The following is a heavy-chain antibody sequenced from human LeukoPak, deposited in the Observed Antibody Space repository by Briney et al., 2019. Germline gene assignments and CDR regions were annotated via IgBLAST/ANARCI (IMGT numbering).Heavy chain of an antibody. CDR1: GFSFSSYW. J-gene: IGHJ4*02. V-gene: IGHV3-74*03. CDR3: ARVSFCPRCHFDY. Sequence: GGSLRLSCAASGFSFSSYWMHWVRQAPGKGMVWVARISPDGSSALSADSVRGRFTISRDNADNTLYLQLNSLRAEDTAVYYCARVSFCPRCHFDYWGQGTLVTVSS. D-gene: IGHD2/OR15-2a*01. CDR2: ISPDGSSA.